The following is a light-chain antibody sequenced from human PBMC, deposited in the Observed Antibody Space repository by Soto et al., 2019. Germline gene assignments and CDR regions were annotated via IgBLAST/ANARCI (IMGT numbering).Light chain of an antibody. CDR2: DAS. J-gene: IGKJ1*01. CDR3: QQNKDWPGT. Sequence: ELLMTQSPATLSVSPGERVTFSCMASQSVSYYLAWYQQKPGQAPRLLIYDASTRATGIPVRFSGSGSGTEFTLTISSLQSEDFGVYYCQQNKDWPGTFGQGTKVDI. V-gene: IGKV3-15*01. CDR1: QSVSYY.